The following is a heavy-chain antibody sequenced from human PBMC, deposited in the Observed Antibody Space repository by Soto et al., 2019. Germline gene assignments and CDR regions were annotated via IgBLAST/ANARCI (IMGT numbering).Heavy chain of an antibody. V-gene: IGHV4-39*01. CDR2: IYYTGTT. Sequence: PSETLSLTCTVSGDSIDTSMYYWVWIRQPPGKGLEWIGSIYYTGTTYYNPSLKSRVTISADTSKNQFSLRLSSVTAADTAFYYCARLKGAFLITTYNWFDPWGQGTLVTVSS. D-gene: IGHD3-22*01. J-gene: IGHJ5*02. CDR1: GDSIDTSMYY. CDR3: ARLKGAFLITTYNWFDP.